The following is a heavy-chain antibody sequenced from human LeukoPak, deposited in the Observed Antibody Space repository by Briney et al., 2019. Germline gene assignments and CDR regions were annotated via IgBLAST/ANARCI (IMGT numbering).Heavy chain of an antibody. V-gene: IGHV4-39*07. D-gene: IGHD1-1*01. CDR2: ISYSGTT. J-gene: IGHJ4*02. CDR3: ARAPNWKHLDY. Sequence: SETLSLTCTVSGGSISSRPYYWGWVRQPPGKGLEWIGTISYSGTTYYNPSLKSRVTISLDTSKNQFSLKLSSVTAADTAVYYCARAPNWKHLDYWGQGTLVTVSS. CDR1: GGSISSRPYY.